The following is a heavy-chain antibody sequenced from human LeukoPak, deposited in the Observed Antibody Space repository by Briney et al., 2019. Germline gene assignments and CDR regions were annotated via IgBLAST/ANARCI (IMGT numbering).Heavy chain of an antibody. Sequence: GGSLRLSCAASGFAFSSYWMHWVRQGPGKGLVWVSRINTDGTNTFCADSVRGRFTISRDNAKNTLSLQMNSLRGEDTAVYYCVRDGHGGSGSYWGQGTLVTVSS. CDR3: VRDGHGGSGSY. J-gene: IGHJ4*02. V-gene: IGHV3-74*01. CDR2: INTDGTNT. D-gene: IGHD2-15*01. CDR1: GFAFSSYW.